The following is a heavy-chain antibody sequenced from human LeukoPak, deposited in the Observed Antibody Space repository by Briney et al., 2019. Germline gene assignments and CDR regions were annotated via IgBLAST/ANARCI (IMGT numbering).Heavy chain of an antibody. CDR3: AKNPLLRSFDY. D-gene: IGHD4-17*01. CDR2: ISGSGGST. V-gene: IGHV3-23*01. CDR1: GFTFSSYA. Sequence: GSLRLSCAASGFTFSSYAMSWFRQAPGKGLEWVSAISGSGGSTYYADSVRGRFTISRDNSKNTLYLQMNSLRAEDTAVYYCAKNPLLRSFDYWGQGTLVTVSS. J-gene: IGHJ4*02.